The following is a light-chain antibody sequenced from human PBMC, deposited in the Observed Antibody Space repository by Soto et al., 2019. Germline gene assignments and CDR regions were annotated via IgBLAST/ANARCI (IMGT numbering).Light chain of an antibody. J-gene: IGLJ2*01. V-gene: IGLV2-14*01. Sequence: QSALTQPASVSGSPGQSITISCTGTSSDVGGYNYVSWYQQHPGKAPKLMIYDVSNRPSGVSNRFSGSKSGNTASLTISGLQAEDEADYYCSSYTSSSTLRDVVFGGGTKLTVL. CDR1: SSDVGGYNY. CDR2: DVS. CDR3: SSYTSSSTLRDVV.